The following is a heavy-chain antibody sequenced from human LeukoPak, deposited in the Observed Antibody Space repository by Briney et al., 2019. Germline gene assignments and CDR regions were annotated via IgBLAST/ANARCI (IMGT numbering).Heavy chain of an antibody. CDR3: ARYDSRGSGSTQLEY. CDR2: IFRGGST. Sequence: SETLSLTCAVSVYSISIAYYWGWIRQPPGKGLEWIGRIFRGGSTSYNPPLKSRLTMSMDTSKNQFSLQLTSVTAADTAVYYCARYDSRGSGSTQLEYWGQGILVTISS. D-gene: IGHD3-3*01. V-gene: IGHV4-38-2*01. J-gene: IGHJ4*02. CDR1: VYSISIAYY.